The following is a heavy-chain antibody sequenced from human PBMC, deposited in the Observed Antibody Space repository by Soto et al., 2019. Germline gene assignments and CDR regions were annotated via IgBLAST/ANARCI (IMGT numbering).Heavy chain of an antibody. CDR2: IYRSGST. D-gene: IGHD3-16*01. J-gene: IGHJ6*03. Sequence: TLSLTCTVSGDSVRNQYWSWIRRPPGRGLEWIGYIYRSGSTKYNPSLKSRLTISVDTSKNQFSLKLSSVTAADTAVYYCARTLDYGHMDVWGKGTTVTSP. CDR3: ARTLDYGHMDV. CDR1: GDSVRNQY. V-gene: IGHV4-4*09.